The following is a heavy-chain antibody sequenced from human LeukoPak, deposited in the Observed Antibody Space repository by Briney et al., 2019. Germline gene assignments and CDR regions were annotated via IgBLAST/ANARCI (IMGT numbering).Heavy chain of an antibody. CDR3: ARDRNSFDH. Sequence: PGGSLRLSCAASGFTFSIYGMQWVGQAPGKGLEWVANIWFDGTQKYYADSVKGRFAISRDDSKNMVYLQMNNLRVEDTAVYYCARDRNSFDHWGQGTLVTVSS. CDR1: GFTFSIYG. J-gene: IGHJ4*02. V-gene: IGHV3-33*01. CDR2: IWFDGTQK. D-gene: IGHD3-3*02.